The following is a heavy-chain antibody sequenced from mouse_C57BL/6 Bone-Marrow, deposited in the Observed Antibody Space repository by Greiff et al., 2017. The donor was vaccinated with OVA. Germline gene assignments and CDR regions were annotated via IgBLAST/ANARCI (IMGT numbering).Heavy chain of an antibody. CDR3: ARAYGTRTDYAMDY. V-gene: IGHV1-52*01. CDR2: IDPSDSET. D-gene: IGHD1-1*01. Sequence: VQLQQPGAELVRPGSSVKLSCKASGYTFTSYWMHWVKQRPIQGLEWIGNIDPSDSETHYNQKFKDKATLTVDKSSSTAYMQLSSLTSEDSAVYYCARAYGTRTDYAMDYWDQGTSVTVAS. J-gene: IGHJ4*01. CDR1: GYTFTSYW.